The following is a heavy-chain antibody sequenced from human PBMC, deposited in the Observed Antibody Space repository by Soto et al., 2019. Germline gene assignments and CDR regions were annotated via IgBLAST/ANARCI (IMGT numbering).Heavy chain of an antibody. CDR1: GFTFSFHA. V-gene: IGHV3-23*01. CDR2: MSGSGGGT. CDR3: AKSAASEDDYFYYGMDV. D-gene: IGHD6-25*01. J-gene: IGHJ6*02. Sequence: PGGSLRLSCTASGFTFSFHAMSWVRQAPGKGLEWVSAMSGSGGGTYYADSVKGRFTISRDNSKNTLYLQMNSLRAEDTAVYYCAKSAASEDDYFYYGMDVWGQGTTVTVSS.